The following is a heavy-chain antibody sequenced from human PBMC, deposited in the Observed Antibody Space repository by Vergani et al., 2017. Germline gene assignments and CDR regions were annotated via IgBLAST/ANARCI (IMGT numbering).Heavy chain of an antibody. D-gene: IGHD1-14*01. CDR3: AGGRSPPPHMDY. CDR2: SITILGIA. J-gene: IGHJ4*02. CDR1: GGTFSSYT. V-gene: IGHV1-69*02. Sequence: QVQLVQSGAEVKKPGSSVKVSCKASGGTFSSYTISWVRQAPGQGLEWMGRSITILGIANYAQKVQGIVSITADKSTSTAYMEPSSLSSEDTAVYSFAGGRSPPPHMDYWGQGTLVTVSS.